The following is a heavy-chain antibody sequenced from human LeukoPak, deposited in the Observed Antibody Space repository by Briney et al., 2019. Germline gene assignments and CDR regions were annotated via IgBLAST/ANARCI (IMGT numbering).Heavy chain of an antibody. V-gene: IGHV3-30*04. Sequence: GGSLRLSCAASGFTFSSYAMHWVRQAPGKGLEWVAVISYDGSNKYYADSVKGRFTISRDNSKNTLYLQMNSLRAEDTAVYYCARDRSGYDSEYDYWGQGTLVTVSS. CDR1: GFTFSSYA. D-gene: IGHD5-12*01. J-gene: IGHJ4*02. CDR3: ARDRSGYDSEYDY. CDR2: ISYDGSNK.